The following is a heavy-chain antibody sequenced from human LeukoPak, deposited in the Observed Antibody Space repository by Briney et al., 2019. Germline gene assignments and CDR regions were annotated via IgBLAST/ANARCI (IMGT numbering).Heavy chain of an antibody. D-gene: IGHD5-24*01. Sequence: GGSLRLSCAASGFTVSAYYMTWFRQAPGKGLEWVSYISNSGKTIYYADSVKGRFTISRDNAKNSLYLQMNSLRAEDTAVYYCARVEMTTSNGEFDYWGQGTLVTVSS. J-gene: IGHJ4*02. CDR3: ARVEMTTSNGEFDY. V-gene: IGHV3-11*04. CDR2: ISNSGKTI. CDR1: GFTVSAYY.